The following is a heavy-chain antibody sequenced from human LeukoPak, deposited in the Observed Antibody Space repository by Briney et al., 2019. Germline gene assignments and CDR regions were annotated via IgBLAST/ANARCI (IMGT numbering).Heavy chain of an antibody. J-gene: IGHJ4*02. Sequence: AAVKVSCKASGYTFTNYAITWVRQAPGQRLEGMGWINTYTGNTNYAQNLQDRVTMTTDTSTNTAYMELRSLRSDDTAVFFCATGGFFYSDTSAVYYFDYWGQGTLVTVPS. V-gene: IGHV1-18*01. CDR3: ATGGFFYSDTSAVYYFDY. CDR1: GYTFTNYA. CDR2: INTYTGNT. D-gene: IGHD3-22*01.